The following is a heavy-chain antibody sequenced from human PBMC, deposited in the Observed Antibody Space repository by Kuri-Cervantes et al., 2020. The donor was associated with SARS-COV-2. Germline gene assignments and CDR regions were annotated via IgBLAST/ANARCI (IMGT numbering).Heavy chain of an antibody. CDR2: IYWNDDK. J-gene: IGHJ5*02. Sequence: SGPTLVKPTQTLTLTCTFSGFSLSTSGMGVGWIRQPPGKALEWLALIYWNDDKRYSPSLKSRLTITKDTSKNQVVLTMTNMDPVDTATYYCAHSYSSSWYVYWFDPWGQGNRVNVSS. V-gene: IGHV2-5*01. CDR1: GFSLSTSGMG. CDR3: AHSYSSSWYVYWFDP. D-gene: IGHD6-13*01.